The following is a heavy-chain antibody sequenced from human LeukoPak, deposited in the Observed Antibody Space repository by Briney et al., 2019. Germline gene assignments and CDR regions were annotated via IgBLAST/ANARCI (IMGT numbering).Heavy chain of an antibody. V-gene: IGHV3-74*01. J-gene: IGHJ3*02. CDR1: GFTLSSYW. CDR3: ARANYYGSGRAAFDI. Sequence: GGSLRLSCAASGFTLSSYWMHWVRQAPGKGLVWVSRINSDGSSTSYADSVKGRFTISRDNAKNTLYLQMNSLRAEDTAVYYCARANYYGSGRAAFDIWGRGTMVTVSS. D-gene: IGHD3-10*01. CDR2: INSDGSST.